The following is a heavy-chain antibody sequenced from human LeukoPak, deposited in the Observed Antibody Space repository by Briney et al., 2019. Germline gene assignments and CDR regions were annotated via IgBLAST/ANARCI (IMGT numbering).Heavy chain of an antibody. CDR1: GFTFSTYW. Sequence: PGGSLRLSCVASGFTFSTYWMSWVRQAPGKGLEWVANIKQDGSEKYYVDSVKGRFTISRDNAKNSLYLQMNSLRAEDTAVYYCARVHSSGQLETFDYWGQGTLVTVSS. D-gene: IGHD6-19*01. CDR3: ARVHSSGQLETFDY. CDR2: IKQDGSEK. V-gene: IGHV3-7*04. J-gene: IGHJ4*02.